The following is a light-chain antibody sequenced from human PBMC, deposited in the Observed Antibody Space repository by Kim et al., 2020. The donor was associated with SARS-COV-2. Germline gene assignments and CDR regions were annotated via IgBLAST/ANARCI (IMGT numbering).Light chain of an antibody. CDR1: QDIKNY. J-gene: IGKJ1*01. Sequence: DIQMAQSPYSLSASVGDRVTITCRASQDIKNYLAWYQQKPGKVPEVLIYAASILQSGVPSRISGSGSGTDFTLTINSLQPEDVATYYCQKYNSAPWTFGRGTKVDIK. V-gene: IGKV1-27*01. CDR2: AAS. CDR3: QKYNSAPWT.